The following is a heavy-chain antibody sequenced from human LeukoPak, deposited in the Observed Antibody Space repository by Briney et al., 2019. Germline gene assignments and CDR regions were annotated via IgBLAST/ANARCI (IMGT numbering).Heavy chain of an antibody. Sequence: GGSLRLSCAASGFTFSSYAMSWVRQAPGKGLEWVSGISGSGGSTYYADSVKGRFTISRDNSKNTLYLQMNRLKAEDTAVYYCAKDFYGAGVVGAFDIWGEGTMVTVSS. V-gene: IGHV3-23*01. J-gene: IGHJ3*02. CDR2: ISGSGGST. D-gene: IGHD3-10*01. CDR1: GFTFSSYA. CDR3: AKDFYGAGVVGAFDI.